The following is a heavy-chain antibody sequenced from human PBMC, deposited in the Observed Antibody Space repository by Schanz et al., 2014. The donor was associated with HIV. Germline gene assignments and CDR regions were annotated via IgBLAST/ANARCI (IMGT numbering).Heavy chain of an antibody. D-gene: IGHD6-19*01. CDR1: GGTIRNLG. CDR2: INIMLGKT. V-gene: IGHV1-69*01. J-gene: IGHJ6*02. Sequence: QVQLVQSGAEVKKSGSSVKVSCKASGGTIRNLGITWVRQAPGQELEWMGVINIMLGKTNYAKKFQGRVSMTADQSTSTAYMEVSSLRSDDTAVYYCASGRRSGIGWRMDVWGQGTTVSVSS. CDR3: ASGRRSGIGWRMDV.